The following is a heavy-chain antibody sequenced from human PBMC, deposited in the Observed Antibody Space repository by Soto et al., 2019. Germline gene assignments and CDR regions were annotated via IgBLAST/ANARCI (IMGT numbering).Heavy chain of an antibody. D-gene: IGHD4-17*01. Sequence: SETLSLTCAVYGWSFSGYYWSCIRQPPGKGLEWIGEINHSGSTNYNPSLKSRVTISVDTSKNQFSLKLSSVTAADTAVYYCARGIYGDYGGFYFDYWGHGTLVTASS. V-gene: IGHV4-34*01. CDR2: INHSGST. J-gene: IGHJ4*01. CDR1: GWSFSGYY. CDR3: ARGIYGDYGGFYFDY.